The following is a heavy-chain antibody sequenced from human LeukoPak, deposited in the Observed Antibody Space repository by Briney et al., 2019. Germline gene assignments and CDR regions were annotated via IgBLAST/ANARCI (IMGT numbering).Heavy chain of an antibody. CDR1: GFTFSSYA. V-gene: IGHV3-23*01. D-gene: IGHD3-22*01. Sequence: GGSLRLSCAASGFTFSSYAMSWVRQAPGKGLEWVSAISGSGGSTYYADSMKGRFTISRDNSKNTLYLQMNSLRAEDTAVYYCVYYDSSGYYYGRLRYWGQGTLVTVSS. J-gene: IGHJ4*02. CDR2: ISGSGGST. CDR3: VYYDSSGYYYGRLRY.